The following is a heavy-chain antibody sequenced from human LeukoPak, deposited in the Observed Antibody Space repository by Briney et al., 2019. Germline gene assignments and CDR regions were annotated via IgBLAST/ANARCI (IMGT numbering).Heavy chain of an antibody. CDR3: AREKRIWFGELWHNWFDP. J-gene: IGHJ5*02. Sequence: GSLRLSCAASGFTFSSYGMSWVRQAPGKGLEWIGSIYYSGSTYYNPSLKSRVTISVDTSKDQFSLKLSSVTAADTAVYYCAREKRIWFGELWHNWFDPWGQGTLVTVSS. V-gene: IGHV4-39*07. CDR1: GFTFSSYG. CDR2: IYYSGST. D-gene: IGHD3-10*01.